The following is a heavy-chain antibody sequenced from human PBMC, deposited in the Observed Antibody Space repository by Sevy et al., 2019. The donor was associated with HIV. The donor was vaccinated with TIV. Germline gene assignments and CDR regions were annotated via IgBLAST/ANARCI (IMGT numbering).Heavy chain of an antibody. D-gene: IGHD6-19*01. CDR2: IKQDGSEK. CDR1: GFTFSSYW. Sequence: GSLRLSCAASGFTFSSYWMSWVRQAPGKGLEWVANIKQDGSEKYYVDSVKGRFTISRDNAKNSLYLQMNSLRAEDTAVYYCARDKEQWLVPQYFQHWGQGTLVTVSS. J-gene: IGHJ1*01. CDR3: ARDKEQWLVPQYFQH. V-gene: IGHV3-7*01.